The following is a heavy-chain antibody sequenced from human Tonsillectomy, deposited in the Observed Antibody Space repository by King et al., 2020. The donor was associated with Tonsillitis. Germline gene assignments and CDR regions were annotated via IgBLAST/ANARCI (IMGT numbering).Heavy chain of an antibody. CDR2: IWHDGTNK. J-gene: IGHJ5*02. CDR3: ARDGKTSGWFNGFDP. D-gene: IGHD6-19*01. CDR1: GFNFSNYG. V-gene: IGHV3-33*08. Sequence: VQLVESGGGVVQPGRSLRLSCAASGFNFSNYGMHWVRQAPGKGLEGVAVIWHDGTNKYYIDSVKGRFTISRDNSKNTLYLDMSSLRAEDTALYYCARDGKTSGWFNGFDPWGQGTQVTVSS.